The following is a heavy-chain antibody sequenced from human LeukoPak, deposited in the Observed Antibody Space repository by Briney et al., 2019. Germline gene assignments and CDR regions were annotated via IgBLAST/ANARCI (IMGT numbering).Heavy chain of an antibody. V-gene: IGHV1-69*13. J-gene: IGHJ3*02. CDR2: IIPIFGTA. CDR1: GGTFSSYA. CDR3: ARWLNSRSAFDI. D-gene: IGHD3-22*01. Sequence: SVKVSCKASGGTFSSYAISWVRQAPGQGLEWMGGIIPIFGTANYAQKFQGRVTITADESTSTAYMELSSLRSEDTAVYYCARWLNSRSAFDIWGQGTMVTVSS.